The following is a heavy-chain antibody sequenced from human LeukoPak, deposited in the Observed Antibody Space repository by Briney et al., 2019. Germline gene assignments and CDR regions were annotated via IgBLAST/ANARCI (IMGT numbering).Heavy chain of an antibody. D-gene: IGHD7-27*01. CDR1: GFTFSSYS. CDR3: AREPTIWGQGFDY. V-gene: IGHV3-21*01. Sequence: GGSLRLSCAASGFTFSSYSMNWVRQAPGKGLEWVSSISSSSSYIYYADSVKGRFTISRDNAKNSLYLQMNSLRAEDTAVYYCAREPTIWGQGFDYWGQGTLVTVSS. J-gene: IGHJ4*02. CDR2: ISSSSSYI.